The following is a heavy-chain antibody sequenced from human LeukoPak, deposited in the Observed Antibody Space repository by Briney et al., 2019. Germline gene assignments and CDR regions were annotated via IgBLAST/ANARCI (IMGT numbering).Heavy chain of an antibody. CDR3: ANPFTYYYYDSSGYP. D-gene: IGHD3-22*01. CDR1: GGSISSGGYS. V-gene: IGHV4-30-2*01. J-gene: IGHJ4*02. Sequence: SQTLSLTCAVSGGSISSGGYSWSWIRQPPGKGLEWIGYIYHSGSTYYNPSLKSRVTISVDRSKNQFSLKLSSVTAADTAVYYCANPFTYYYYDSSGYPWGQGTLVTVSS. CDR2: IYHSGST.